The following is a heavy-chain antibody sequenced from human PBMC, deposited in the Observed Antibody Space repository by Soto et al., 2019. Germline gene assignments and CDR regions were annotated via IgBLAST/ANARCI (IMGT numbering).Heavy chain of an antibody. V-gene: IGHV3-23*01. D-gene: IGHD3-10*01. CDR3: AKEVEESYYFDY. CDR1: GFTFSSYA. Sequence: EVQLLESGGGLVQPGGSRRLSCGASGFTFSSYAMSWVRQAPGKGLEWVSAISGSGGSTYYAGSVKGRFTISRDNSKSTLYLQMNSLRAEDTAVYYCAKEVEESYYFDYWGQGTLVTVSS. CDR2: ISGSGGST. J-gene: IGHJ4*02.